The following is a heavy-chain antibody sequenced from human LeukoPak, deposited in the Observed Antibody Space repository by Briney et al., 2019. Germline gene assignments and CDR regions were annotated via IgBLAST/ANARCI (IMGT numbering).Heavy chain of an antibody. CDR2: IYYSGST. D-gene: IGHD2-15*01. Sequence: SETLSLTCTVSGGSISSSYYWGWIRQPPGKGLEWIGGIYYSGSTYYNPSLKSRVTISVDTSKNQFSLKLSSVTAADTAVYYCARQTRIRGGSCFDYWGQGTLVTVSS. V-gene: IGHV4-39*01. J-gene: IGHJ4*02. CDR3: ARQTRIRGGSCFDY. CDR1: GGSISSSYY.